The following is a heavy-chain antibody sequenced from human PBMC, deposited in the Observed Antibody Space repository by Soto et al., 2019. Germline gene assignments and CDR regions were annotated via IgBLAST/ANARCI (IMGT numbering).Heavy chain of an antibody. V-gene: IGHV3-30-3*01. CDR3: AREGGSHAFDI. D-gene: IGHD1-26*01. J-gene: IGHJ3*02. CDR2: ISYDGSNK. Sequence: GESLKISCAASGFTFSSYAMHWVRQAPGKGLEWVAVISYDGSNKYYADSVKGRFTISRDNSKNTLYLQMNSLRAEDTAVYYCAREGGSHAFDIWGQGTMVTVSS. CDR1: GFTFSSYA.